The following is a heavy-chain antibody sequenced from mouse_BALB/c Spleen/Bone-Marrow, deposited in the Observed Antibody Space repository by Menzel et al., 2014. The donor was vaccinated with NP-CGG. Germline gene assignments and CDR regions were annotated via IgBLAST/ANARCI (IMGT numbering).Heavy chain of an antibody. D-gene: IGHD4-1*01. J-gene: IGHJ4*01. Sequence: EVMLVESGGGLVQPGGSLRLSCATSGFTFTDYFMTWVRQPPGKALEWLVFIRNKANGYTTDYSASVKGRFTISRDNSHSILYLQMNTLRAEDSATYYCASLLTFYAMDYWGQGTSVTVSS. CDR1: GFTFTDYF. V-gene: IGHV7-3*02. CDR2: IRNKANGYTT. CDR3: ASLLTFYAMDY.